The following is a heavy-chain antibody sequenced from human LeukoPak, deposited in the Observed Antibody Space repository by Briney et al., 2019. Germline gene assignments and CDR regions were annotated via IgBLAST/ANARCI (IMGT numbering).Heavy chain of an antibody. D-gene: IGHD6-13*01. CDR2: ITGTADKT. J-gene: IGHJ3*02. Sequence: PGESLRLSCAASGFTFTNYVMNWVRQAPGKGLEWVSSITGTADKTYDADSVKGRFTISRDNSKNTLSLQMSSLRVEDTAIYYCARRGGSRSWGAFDIWGQGTIVTVSS. CDR1: GFTFTNYV. V-gene: IGHV3-23*01. CDR3: ARRGGSRSWGAFDI.